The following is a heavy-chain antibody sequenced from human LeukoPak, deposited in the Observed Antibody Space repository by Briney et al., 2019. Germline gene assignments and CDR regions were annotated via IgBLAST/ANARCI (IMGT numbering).Heavy chain of an antibody. D-gene: IGHD6-6*01. CDR1: GGSISSSGYY. CDR2: ISYSGST. V-gene: IGHV4-39*01. CDR3: ARGGVEYSSSHNWFDP. Sequence: SETLSLTCNVYGGSISSSGYYWGCIRQPPGEGLEWIGSISYSGSTYYNPSLKSRVTISVDTSKNQFSLKLNSVTATDTAVYYCARGGVEYSSSHNWFDPWGQGTLVTVSS. J-gene: IGHJ5*02.